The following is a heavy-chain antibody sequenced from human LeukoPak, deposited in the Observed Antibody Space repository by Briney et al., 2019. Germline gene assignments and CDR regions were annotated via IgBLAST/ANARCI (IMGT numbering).Heavy chain of an antibody. D-gene: IGHD3-10*01. V-gene: IGHV3-23*01. J-gene: IGHJ4*02. CDR1: GFTFSNYA. CDR2: LSGRGDNT. Sequence: GGSLRLSCAASGFTFSNYAMTWVRQAPGEGLEWVSSLSGRGDNTFYADSVKGRYTISRDNSENTLHLQMNSLRAEDTAVYYCAKAYYYGSGSYYVAFDCWGQGTLVTVSS. CDR3: AKAYYYGSGSYYVAFDC.